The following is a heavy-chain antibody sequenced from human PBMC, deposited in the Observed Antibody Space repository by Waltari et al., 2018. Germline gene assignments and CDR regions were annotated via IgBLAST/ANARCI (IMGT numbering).Heavy chain of an antibody. Sequence: EVQLLQSGGGLVQPGGSLSLSCAGSGFTLSHYVMSWVRQAPGKGLEWVSVIYTGGSTHYADSVKGRFTVSRDNSKSTLYLQMDTLTPEDTAVYYCAKEGGGVTFDIWGQGTMVTVSS. J-gene: IGHJ3*02. CDR1: GFTLSHYV. V-gene: IGHV3-23*03. D-gene: IGHD2-8*02. CDR2: IYTGGST. CDR3: AKEGGGVTFDI.